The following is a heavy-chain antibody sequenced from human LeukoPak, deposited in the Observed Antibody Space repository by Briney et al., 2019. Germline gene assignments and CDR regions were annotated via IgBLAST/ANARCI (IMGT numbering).Heavy chain of an antibody. V-gene: IGHV3-66*02. CDR1: GFTVSANY. J-gene: IGHJ6*02. CDR3: ARAPEHVYMPMDV. CDR2: IYRHGRT. Sequence: GGSLRLSCAASGFTVSANYMSWVRQAAGKGLEWVSIIYRHGRTYYADSVKGRFTISRDSSKNTLDLQMNSLRAEDTAAYFCARAPEHVYMPMDVWGQGTTVIVS. D-gene: IGHD2-2*01.